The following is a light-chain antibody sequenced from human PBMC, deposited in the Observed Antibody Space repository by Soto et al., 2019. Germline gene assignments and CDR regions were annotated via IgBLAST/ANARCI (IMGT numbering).Light chain of an antibody. V-gene: IGKV3-11*01. J-gene: IGKJ2*01. Sequence: EIVLTQSPATLSLSPGERATLSCRASQSVSSYLAWYQQKPGQAPMLLIYDASNRATGIPARFSGSGSGTDFTLTISSLEPADFAVYYCQQRSIWPPDTFGQGTKLEIK. CDR1: QSVSSY. CDR3: QQRSIWPPDT. CDR2: DAS.